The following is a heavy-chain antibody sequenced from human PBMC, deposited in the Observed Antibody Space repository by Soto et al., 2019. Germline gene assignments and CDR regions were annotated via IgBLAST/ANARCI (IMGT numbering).Heavy chain of an antibody. CDR3: ARQRTTVVTQAYFDH. D-gene: IGHD2-21*02. J-gene: IGHJ4*02. CDR2: IYYSGRT. V-gene: IGHV4-39*01. CDR1: GESITSSSYY. Sequence: SETLSLTCIVSGESITSSSYYWGWIRQPPGKGLEWIGSIYYSGRTYYNPSFKSRVTISIGTSKNQFSLKLSSVTATDTAVYYCARQRTTVVTQAYFDHWGQGALVTVSS.